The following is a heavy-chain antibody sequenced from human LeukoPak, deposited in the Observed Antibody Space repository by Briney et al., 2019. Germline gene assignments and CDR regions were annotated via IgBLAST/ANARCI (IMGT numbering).Heavy chain of an antibody. CDR1: GGSISSYY. CDR3: ARVLLEYSSSSLSHWFDP. D-gene: IGHD6-6*01. Sequence: PSETLSLTCTVSGGSISSYYWSWIRRPAGKGLEWIGRIYTSGSTNYNPSLKSRVTMSVDTSKNQFSLKLSSVTAADTAVYYCARVLLEYSSSSLSHWFDPWGQGTLVTVSS. CDR2: IYTSGST. V-gene: IGHV4-4*07. J-gene: IGHJ5*02.